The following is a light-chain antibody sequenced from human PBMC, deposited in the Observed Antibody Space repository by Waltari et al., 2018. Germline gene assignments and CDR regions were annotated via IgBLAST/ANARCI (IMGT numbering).Light chain of an antibody. V-gene: IGKV1-9*01. CDR1: QGISSN. CDR3: QQLNSYPIT. CDR2: AAS. J-gene: IGKJ5*01. Sequence: IQLTQSPSSLSASVGGRGTITCRASQGISSNLAWYQQKPGKAPKLLISAASTLQSGVPLRFSGSGSGTDFTLTISSLQPEDFATYYCQQLNSYPITFGQGTRLEIK.